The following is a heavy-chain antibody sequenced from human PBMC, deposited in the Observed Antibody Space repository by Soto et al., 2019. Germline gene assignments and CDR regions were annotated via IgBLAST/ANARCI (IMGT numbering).Heavy chain of an antibody. CDR3: ASLIAARSSEDY. D-gene: IGHD6-6*01. J-gene: IGHJ4*02. CDR2: IYYSGST. V-gene: IGHV4-39*02. Sequence: QLQLQESGPGLVKPSETLSLTCTVSGGSISSSSYYWGWIRQPPGKGLEWIGSIYYSGSTYYNPSLKSRVTISVDTSKNHFSLKLSSVTAADTAVYYCASLIAARSSEDYWGQGTLVTVSS. CDR1: GGSISSSSYY.